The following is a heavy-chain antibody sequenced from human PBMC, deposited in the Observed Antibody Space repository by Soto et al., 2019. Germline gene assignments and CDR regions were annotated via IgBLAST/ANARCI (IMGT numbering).Heavy chain of an antibody. CDR1: GGTFSSYA. Sequence: SVKVSCKASGGTFSSYAISWVRQAPGQGLEWMGGIIPIFGTANYAQKFQGRVTITADESTSTAYMELSSLRSEDTAVYYCARDGSPAGYKEDWFDPWGQGTLVTVSS. CDR3: ARDGSPAGYKEDWFDP. J-gene: IGHJ5*02. CDR2: IIPIFGTA. V-gene: IGHV1-69*13. D-gene: IGHD5-12*01.